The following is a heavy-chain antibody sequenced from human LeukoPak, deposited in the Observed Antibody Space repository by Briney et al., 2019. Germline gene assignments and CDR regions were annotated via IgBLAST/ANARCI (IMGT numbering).Heavy chain of an antibody. J-gene: IGHJ5*02. CDR3: ARGAYCSSTSCSNWFDP. V-gene: IGHV3-21*01. CDR1: GFTFSSHS. CDR2: ISSGSSYI. Sequence: GGSLRLSCAASGFTFSSHSMNWVRQAPGKGLEWVSSISSGSSYIYYADSVKGRFTISRDNAKNSLYLQMNSLRAEDTAVYYCARGAYCSSTSCSNWFDPWGQGTLVTVSS. D-gene: IGHD2-2*01.